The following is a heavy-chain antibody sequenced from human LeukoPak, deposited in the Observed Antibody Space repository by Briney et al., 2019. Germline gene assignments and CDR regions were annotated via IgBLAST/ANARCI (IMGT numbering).Heavy chain of an antibody. D-gene: IGHD3-3*01. CDR3: ARDRRYDFWSGYYNYKYYYYGMDV. Sequence: ASVKVSCKASGYTFTSYGISWVRQAPGQGLEWMLCISTYNGNTNYAHKFQGRVTLTTDTSTSTASMELRSLRSDDTAVYYCARDRRYDFWSGYYNYKYYYYGMDVWGQGTTVTVSS. CDR2: ISTYNGNT. CDR1: GYTFTSYG. V-gene: IGHV1-18*01. J-gene: IGHJ6*02.